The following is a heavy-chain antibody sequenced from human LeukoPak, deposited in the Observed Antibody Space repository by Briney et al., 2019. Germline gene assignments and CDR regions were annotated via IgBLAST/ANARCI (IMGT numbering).Heavy chain of an antibody. J-gene: IGHJ4*02. Sequence: PGGSLRLSCAASGFTFSSYAMSWDRQAPGKGLEWVSAISGSGGSTYYADSVKGRFTISRDNSKNTLYLQMNSLRAEDTAVYYCAKPSISNYDYVWGSYRSPVYYFDYWGQGTLVTVSS. D-gene: IGHD3-16*02. V-gene: IGHV3-23*01. CDR3: AKPSISNYDYVWGSYRSPVYYFDY. CDR2: ISGSGGST. CDR1: GFTFSSYA.